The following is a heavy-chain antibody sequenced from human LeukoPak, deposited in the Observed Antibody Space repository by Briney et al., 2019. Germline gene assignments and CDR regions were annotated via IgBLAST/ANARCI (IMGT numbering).Heavy chain of an antibody. V-gene: IGHV1-2*02. CDR3: ARGSGYGFEVDY. D-gene: IGHD5-12*01. J-gene: IGHJ4*02. Sequence: ASVKVSCKASGYTFTGYYMHWVRQAPGQGLEWMGWINPNSGGTNYAQRFQGRVTMTRDTSISTAYMELSSLRSEDTAVYYCARGSGYGFEVDYWGQGTLVTVSS. CDR1: GYTFTGYY. CDR2: INPNSGGT.